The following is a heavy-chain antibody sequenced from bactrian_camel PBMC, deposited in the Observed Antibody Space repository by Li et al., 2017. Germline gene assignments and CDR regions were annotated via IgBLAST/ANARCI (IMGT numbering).Heavy chain of an antibody. J-gene: IGHJ4*01. D-gene: IGHD8*01. V-gene: IGHV3S54*01. CDR1: GPRNRRYC. Sequence: HVQLVESGGGSAQAGGSLTLSCTASGPRNRRYCMGWFRQDPGKQRERVAAVHTLSDNTYYADSVKGRFTISTDYTKNTAYLKMNDLKPDDTAKYYCATAPGPHCLEPHRYNVWGQGTQVTVS. CDR3: ATAPGPHCLEPHRYNV. CDR2: VHTLSDNT.